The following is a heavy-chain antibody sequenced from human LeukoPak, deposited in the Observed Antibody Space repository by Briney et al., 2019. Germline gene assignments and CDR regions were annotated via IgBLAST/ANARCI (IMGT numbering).Heavy chain of an antibody. J-gene: IGHJ5*01. D-gene: IGHD6-6*01. CDR3: AKDSAGRTIAARWFDS. V-gene: IGHV3-7*03. Sequence: GGSLRLSCAASGFTFSSHWMSWVRQPPGKGLEWVANIKRDGSEKYYVDSVKGRFTISRDNAKNSLYLQMNSLRTEDTALYYCAKDSAGRTIAARWFDSWGQGTLVTVSS. CDR1: GFTFSSHW. CDR2: IKRDGSEK.